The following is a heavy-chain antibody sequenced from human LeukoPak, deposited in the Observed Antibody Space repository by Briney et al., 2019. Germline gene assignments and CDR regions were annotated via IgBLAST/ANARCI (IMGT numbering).Heavy chain of an antibody. D-gene: IGHD2-21*02. V-gene: IGHV4-59*01. Sequence: KPSETLSLTCAVSGTSISPYYWSWIRQPPGKGLEWTGYIYYSGSTNYNPSLKSRVTISIDTSENQVSLILRSVTAADTAVYYCAREVGDSDSDNWFDPWGQGTLVTVSS. CDR3: AREVGDSDSDNWFDP. CDR2: IYYSGST. CDR1: GTSISPYY. J-gene: IGHJ5*02.